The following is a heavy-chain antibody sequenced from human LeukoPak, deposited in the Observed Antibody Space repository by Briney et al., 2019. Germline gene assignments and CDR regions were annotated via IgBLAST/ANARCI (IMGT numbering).Heavy chain of an antibody. J-gene: IGHJ5*02. V-gene: IGHV3-23*01. D-gene: IGHD4-17*01. CDR1: GFSFSSFA. Sequence: GGSLRLSCAASGFSFSSFAMTWVRQAPGKGLEWVSSITGGHYATYNTDSVKGRFTISRDNAKNTLYLQMNSVRADDTAIYYCTKDPNGDYIGAFDPWGQGTLVTVSS. CDR2: ITGGHYAT. CDR3: TKDPNGDYIGAFDP.